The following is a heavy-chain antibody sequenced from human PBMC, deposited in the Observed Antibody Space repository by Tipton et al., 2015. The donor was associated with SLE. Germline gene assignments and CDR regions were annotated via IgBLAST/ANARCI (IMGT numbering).Heavy chain of an antibody. D-gene: IGHD2-8*02. CDR1: GGSINSYY. CDR2: IYNSGST. Sequence: TLSLTCTVSGGSINSYYWNWLRQPAGKGLEWIGRIYNSGSTNYNPSLKSRVTTSLDTSKNQFSLRLSSVTAADTAVYYCARDPPLDTHCSGGVCYTVGFDYWGQGALVTVSS. J-gene: IGHJ4*02. CDR3: ARDPPLDTHCSGGVCYTVGFDY. V-gene: IGHV4-4*07.